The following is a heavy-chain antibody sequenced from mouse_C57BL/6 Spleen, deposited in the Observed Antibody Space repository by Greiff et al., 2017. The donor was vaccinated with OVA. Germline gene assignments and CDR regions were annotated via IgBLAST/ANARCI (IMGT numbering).Heavy chain of an antibody. CDR3: ARRSITFYWYFDV. D-gene: IGHD1-1*01. V-gene: IGHV1-26*01. J-gene: IGHJ1*03. Sequence: EVQLQQSGPELVKPGASVKISCKASGYTFTDYYMNWVKQSHGKSLEWIGDINPNNGGTSYNQKFKGKATLTVDKSSSTAYMERRSLTSEDSAVDYCARRSITFYWYFDVWGTGTTVTVSS. CDR1: GYTFTDYY. CDR2: INPNNGGT.